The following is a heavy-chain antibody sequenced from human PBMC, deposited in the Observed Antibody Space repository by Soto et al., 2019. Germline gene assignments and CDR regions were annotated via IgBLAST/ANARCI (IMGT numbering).Heavy chain of an antibody. Sequence: QLQLQESGPGLVKPSETLSLTCTVSGGSISSSSYYWGWIRQPPGKGLEWIGSIYYSGSTYYNPSLKSRVTISVDTSKNQFSLKLSSVTAADTAVYYCARQIYSAPTYFDYWGQGTLVTVSS. J-gene: IGHJ4*02. CDR3: ARQIYSAPTYFDY. CDR1: GGSISSSSYY. CDR2: IYYSGST. D-gene: IGHD5-12*01. V-gene: IGHV4-39*01.